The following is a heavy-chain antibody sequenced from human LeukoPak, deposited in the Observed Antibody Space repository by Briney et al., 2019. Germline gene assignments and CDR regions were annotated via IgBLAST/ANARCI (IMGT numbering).Heavy chain of an antibody. D-gene: IGHD5-24*01. CDR2: IIPIFGTA. CDR1: GYTFTDYY. CDR3: ARGLRDLEMATIDYFDY. J-gene: IGHJ4*02. V-gene: IGHV1-69*06. Sequence: GASVKVSCKASGYTFTDYYMHWVRQAPGQGLEWMGGIIPIFGTANYAQKFQGRVTITADKSTSTAYMELSSLRSEDTAVYYCARGLRDLEMATIDYFDYWGQGTLVTVSS.